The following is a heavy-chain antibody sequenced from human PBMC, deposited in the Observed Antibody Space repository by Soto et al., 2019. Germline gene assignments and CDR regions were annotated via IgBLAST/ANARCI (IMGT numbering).Heavy chain of an antibody. J-gene: IGHJ4*02. CDR3: ARAGVGGVLVNYLYF. Sequence: EVQLLESGGGLVQPGGSLRLSCAASGFTFSSYAMSWVRQAPGKGLEWVSAISGRGGRTYYADSVKGRFTISRDNSKNTEYLQMNSLRAEATAVYYCARAGVGGVLVNYLYFWGQGPLVAVS. CDR2: ISGRGGRT. V-gene: IGHV3-23*01. D-gene: IGHD3-16*02. CDR1: GFTFSSYA.